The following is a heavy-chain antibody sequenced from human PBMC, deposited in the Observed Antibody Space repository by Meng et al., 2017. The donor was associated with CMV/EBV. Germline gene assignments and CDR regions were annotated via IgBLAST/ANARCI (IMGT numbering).Heavy chain of an antibody. CDR3: ARDSSKYSAMVPDSAFDI. D-gene: IGHD5-18*01. J-gene: IGHJ3*02. CDR2: ISSSSSYI. V-gene: IGHV3-21*04. Sequence: GESLKISCAASGFTFSSYSMNWVRQAPGKGLEWVSSISSSSSYIYYADSVKGRFTISRDNAKNSLYLQMNSLRAEDTAVYYCARDSSKYSAMVPDSAFDIWGQGTMVTVSS. CDR1: GFTFSSYS.